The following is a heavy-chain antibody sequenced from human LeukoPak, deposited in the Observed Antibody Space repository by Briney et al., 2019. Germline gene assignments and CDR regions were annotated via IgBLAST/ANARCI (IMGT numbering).Heavy chain of an antibody. Sequence: GGSLRLSCAASGFTVRSNYMSWVRQAPGKGLEWVSVIYSGGSTYYADSVKGRFTTSRDNSKNTLYLQMNSLRAEDTAVYYCARDGVGSGWYDYWGQGTLVTVSS. V-gene: IGHV3-53*01. CDR2: IYSGGST. J-gene: IGHJ4*02. CDR3: ARDGVGSGWYDY. D-gene: IGHD6-19*01. CDR1: GFTVRSNY.